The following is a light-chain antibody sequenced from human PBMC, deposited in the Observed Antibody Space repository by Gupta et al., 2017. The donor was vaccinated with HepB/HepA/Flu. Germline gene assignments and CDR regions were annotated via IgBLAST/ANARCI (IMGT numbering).Light chain of an antibody. V-gene: IGKV1-6*01. J-gene: IGKJ1*01. CDR3: LQDYSFPWT. CDR2: TAS. CDR1: QDIRSD. Sequence: AIQMTQFPSSLAASVGDRVTITCRASQDIRSDLSWYQQKPGKAPKLLIYTASTVQTGVPSRFSGSGSDTDFTLTISSLQPEDFATYFCLQDYSFPWTFGQGTKVEIK.